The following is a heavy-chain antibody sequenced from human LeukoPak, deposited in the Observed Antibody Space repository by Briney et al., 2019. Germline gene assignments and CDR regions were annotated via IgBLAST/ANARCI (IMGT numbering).Heavy chain of an antibody. CDR3: ARLRQQLVRYFDY. Sequence: SETLSLTCTVSGGSISSYYWSWIRQPPGKGLEWIGYIYYSGSTNYNPSLKSRVTISVDTSKNQFSQKLSSVTAADTAVYYCARLRQQLVRYFDYWGQGTLVTVSS. CDR1: GGSISSYY. D-gene: IGHD6-13*01. V-gene: IGHV4-59*01. CDR2: IYYSGST. J-gene: IGHJ4*02.